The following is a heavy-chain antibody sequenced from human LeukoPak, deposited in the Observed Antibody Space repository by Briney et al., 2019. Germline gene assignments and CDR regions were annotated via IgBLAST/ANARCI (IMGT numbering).Heavy chain of an antibody. V-gene: IGHV3-66*01. D-gene: IGHD4-23*01. CDR2: IYSGGST. Sequence: GGSLRLSCAASGFTVSSNYMSWVRQAPGEGLEWVSVIYSGGSTYYADSVKGRFTISRDNSKNTLYLQMNSLRAEDTAVYYCAREYGGNFPYYYYYGMDVWGQGTTVTVSS. CDR1: GFTVSSNY. CDR3: AREYGGNFPYYYYYGMDV. J-gene: IGHJ6*02.